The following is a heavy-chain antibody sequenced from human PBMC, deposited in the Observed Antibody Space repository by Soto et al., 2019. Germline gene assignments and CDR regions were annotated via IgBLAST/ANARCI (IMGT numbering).Heavy chain of an antibody. CDR3: ARDSAGDDAFDI. V-gene: IGHV3-21*01. Sequence: GGSLRLSCAASGFTFSSYSMNWVRQAPGKGLEWVSSISSSSSYIYYADSVKGRFTISRDNAKNSLYLQMNSLRAEDTAVYYCARDSAGDDAFDIWGKGTMVTVSS. J-gene: IGHJ3*02. CDR1: GFTFSSYS. CDR2: ISSSSSYI. D-gene: IGHD7-27*01.